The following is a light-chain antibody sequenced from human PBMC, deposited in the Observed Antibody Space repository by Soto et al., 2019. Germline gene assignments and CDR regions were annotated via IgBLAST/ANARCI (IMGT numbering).Light chain of an antibody. CDR1: QSVGSSY. J-gene: IGKJ1*01. CDR2: GAS. CDR3: QQYGNSPRT. V-gene: IGKV3-20*01. Sequence: EIVLTQSPGTLSLSPGERVTLSCRASQSVGSSYIAWYQQKPAQAPRLLMYGASSRATGIPDRFSGSGSGTDFTLTISRLEPKDFAVYFCQQYGNSPRTFGQGTKVEI.